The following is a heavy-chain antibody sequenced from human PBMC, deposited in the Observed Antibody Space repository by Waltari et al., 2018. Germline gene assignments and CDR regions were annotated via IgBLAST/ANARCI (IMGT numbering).Heavy chain of an antibody. J-gene: IGHJ6*03. Sequence: QVQLQESGPGLVKPSETLSLTCTVPGGSISSYYWSWIRQPAGKGLEWIGRIYTSGSTNYNPSLKSRVTMSVDTSKNQFSLKLSSVTAADTAVYYCARDRQSSYYYYMDVWGKGTTVTVSS. CDR3: ARDRQSSYYYYMDV. V-gene: IGHV4-4*07. CDR2: IYTSGST. CDR1: GGSISSYY. D-gene: IGHD3-10*01.